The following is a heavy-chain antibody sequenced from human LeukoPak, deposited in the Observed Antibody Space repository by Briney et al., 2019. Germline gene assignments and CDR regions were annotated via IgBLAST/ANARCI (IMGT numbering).Heavy chain of an antibody. V-gene: IGHV4-4*07. CDR2: IYTSGST. CDR1: GGSISSYY. J-gene: IGHJ3*02. CDR3: ARDLRLDYGYSYGYGAFDI. Sequence: PSETLSLTCTVSGGSISSYYWSWIRQPAGKGLEWIGRIYTSGSTNYNPSLKSRVTISVDTSKNQFSLKLSSVTAADTAVYYCARDLRLDYGYSYGYGAFDIWGQGTMVTVSS. D-gene: IGHD5-18*01.